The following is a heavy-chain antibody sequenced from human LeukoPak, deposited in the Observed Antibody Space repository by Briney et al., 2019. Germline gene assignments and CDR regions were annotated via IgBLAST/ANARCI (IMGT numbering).Heavy chain of an antibody. CDR1: GYSFTNYW. Sequence: PGESLKISCKGSGYSFTNYWIGWVRQMPGKGLEWMGIIYPGDSDARYSPSFQGQVTISADKSITTAYPQWSSLKASDSAMYYCARRDISGWYYFDYWGQGTLVTVSS. D-gene: IGHD6-19*01. CDR3: ARRDISGWYYFDY. CDR2: IYPGDSDA. J-gene: IGHJ4*02. V-gene: IGHV5-51*01.